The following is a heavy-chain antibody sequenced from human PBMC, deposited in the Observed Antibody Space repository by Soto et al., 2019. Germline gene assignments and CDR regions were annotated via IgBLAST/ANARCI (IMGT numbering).Heavy chain of an antibody. J-gene: IGHJ3*02. Sequence: SETLSLTCTVSDGSINNYHWTWIRQSPGKGLEWIGHILYTGSTNYNPSLRSRVIISIDTSRTQFSLNLSFVTAADTAVYYCARDPIHYYDSSGLGDAFDIWGQGTMVTVSS. CDR2: ILYTGST. CDR3: ARDPIHYYDSSGLGDAFDI. CDR1: DGSINNYH. V-gene: IGHV4-59*12. D-gene: IGHD3-22*01.